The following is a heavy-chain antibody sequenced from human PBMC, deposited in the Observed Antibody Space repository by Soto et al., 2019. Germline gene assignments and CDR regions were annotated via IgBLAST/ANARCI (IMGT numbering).Heavy chain of an antibody. J-gene: IGHJ5*02. CDR1: GYPFSDNQ. D-gene: IGHD1-26*01. CDR2: INPKSDDT. Sequence: ASVKVSCKASGYPFSDNQIHWFRPDPGQGHEWMGRINPKSDDTNYAQKFQGRVTMTRDTYIDTAYLEVTGLSSDDAATQYCAITHALAYIRWGLDALCRGTLVTVSS. V-gene: IGHV1-2*02. CDR3: AITHALAYIRWGLDA.